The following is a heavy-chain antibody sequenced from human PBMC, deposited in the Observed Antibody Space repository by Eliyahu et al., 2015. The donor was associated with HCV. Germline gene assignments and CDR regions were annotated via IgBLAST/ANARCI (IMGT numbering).Heavy chain of an antibody. V-gene: IGHV3-9*01. J-gene: IGHJ3*02. D-gene: IGHD1-26*01. CDR1: GFTFDDYA. CDR2: ISWNSGSI. CDR3: AKDMGVGAYRGRDAFDI. Sequence: EVQLVESGGGLVQPGRSLRLSCAASGFTFDDYAMHWVRQAPGKGLEWVSGISWNSGSIGYADSVKGRFTISRDNAKNSLYLQMNSLRAEDTALYYCAKDMGVGAYRGRDAFDIWGQGTMVTVSS.